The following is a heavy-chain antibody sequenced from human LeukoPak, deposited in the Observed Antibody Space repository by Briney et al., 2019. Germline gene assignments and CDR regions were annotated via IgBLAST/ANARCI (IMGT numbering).Heavy chain of an antibody. Sequence: ASVTVSCKASGYTFTSYGISWVRQAPGQGLEWMGRISGYNGNTNYAQKLQGRVTMTTDTSTSTAYMELRSLRSDDTAVYYCARNRSGYCDYWGQGTLVTVSS. CDR2: ISGYNGNT. J-gene: IGHJ4*02. CDR3: ARNRSGYCDY. CDR1: GYTFTSYG. D-gene: IGHD3-3*01. V-gene: IGHV1-18*01.